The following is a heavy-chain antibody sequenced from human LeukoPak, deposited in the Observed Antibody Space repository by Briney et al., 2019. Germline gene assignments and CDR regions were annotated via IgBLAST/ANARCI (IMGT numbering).Heavy chain of an antibody. CDR1: SDTFNKYC. J-gene: IGHJ5*02. CDR3: ARGDQPLVSGGLILNLYCDL. Sequence: SVKVSCKASSDTFNKYCISWLRQAPGQGVEWMGRVLPHVDTKNYARQFQDRVTITAHKATSTAYMELRNLTSGDTAMYYCARGDQPLVSGGLILNLYCDLWGQRTLVTVSS. V-gene: IGHV1-69*08. CDR2: VLPHVDTK. D-gene: IGHD3-10*01.